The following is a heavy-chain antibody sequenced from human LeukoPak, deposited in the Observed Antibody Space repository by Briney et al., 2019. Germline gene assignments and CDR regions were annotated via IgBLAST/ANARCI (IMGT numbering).Heavy chain of an antibody. CDR3: ARDQVVGATYPYGMDV. CDR1: GFTFSDYY. J-gene: IGHJ6*02. CDR2: ISSSGSTI. D-gene: IGHD1-26*01. Sequence: GGSLRLSCAASGFTFSDYYMSWIRQAPGKGLEWASYISSSGSTIYYADSVKGRFTISRDNAKNSLYLQMNSLRAEDTAVYYCARDQVVGATYPYGMDVWGQGPTVTVSS. V-gene: IGHV3-11*01.